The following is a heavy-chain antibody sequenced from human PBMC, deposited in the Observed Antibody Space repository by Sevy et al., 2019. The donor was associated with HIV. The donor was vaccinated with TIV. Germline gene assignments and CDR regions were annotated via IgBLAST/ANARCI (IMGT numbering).Heavy chain of an antibody. CDR3: TTANVWDGDWYFDS. D-gene: IGHD2-21*02. Sequence: GGSLRLSCAASGFTFSTAWMNWVRQAPGKGLEWVGRIKSKTDGGTADYAAPVKGRTTISRDDSKNTLYLQMNSPKTEDTAVYYCTTANVWDGDWYFDSWGQGTLVTVSS. V-gene: IGHV3-15*01. CDR1: GFTFSTAW. CDR2: IKSKTDGGTA. J-gene: IGHJ4*02.